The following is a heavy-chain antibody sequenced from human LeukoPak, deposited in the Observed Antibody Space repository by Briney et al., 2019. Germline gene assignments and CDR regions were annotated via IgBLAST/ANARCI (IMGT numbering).Heavy chain of an antibody. Sequence: ASVKVSCKASGYTFTSYDINWVRQATGQGLEWRRWMNPNSGNTGYAQKFQGRVTMTRNTSISTAYMELSSLRSEDTAVYYCAMSIHYGSGSMSYYGMDVWGQGTTVTVSS. D-gene: IGHD3-10*01. V-gene: IGHV1-8*01. J-gene: IGHJ6*02. CDR1: GYTFTSYD. CDR2: MNPNSGNT. CDR3: AMSIHYGSGSMSYYGMDV.